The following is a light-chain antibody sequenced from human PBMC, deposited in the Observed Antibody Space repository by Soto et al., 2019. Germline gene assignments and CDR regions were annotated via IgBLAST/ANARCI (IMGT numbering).Light chain of an antibody. CDR2: DVS. CDR1: SSDVGGYNY. V-gene: IGLV2-14*01. CDR3: SSYTSGSTLA. Sequence: QSALTQPASVSGSPGQSITISCTGTSSDVGGYNYVSWYQQHPGKAPKLMIYDVSNRPSGVSNRFSGSKSGNTASLTISGLQADDEADYYCSSYTSGSTLAFGGGTKLTVL. J-gene: IGLJ2*01.